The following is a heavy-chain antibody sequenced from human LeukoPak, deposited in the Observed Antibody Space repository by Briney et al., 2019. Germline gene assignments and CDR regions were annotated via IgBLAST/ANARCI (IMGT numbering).Heavy chain of an antibody. CDR1: GFIFTNYF. CDR3: ASGPLTGTTNY. V-gene: IGHV3-30-3*01. D-gene: IGHD1-7*01. J-gene: IGHJ4*02. CDR2: ISYDGITK. Sequence: GGSLRLSCAASGFIFTNYFMSWVRQAPGKGLEWVAVISYDGITKYYADSVKGRFTISRENSKNTLYLQMNSLRGEDTAAYYCASGPLTGTTNYWGQGTLVTVSS.